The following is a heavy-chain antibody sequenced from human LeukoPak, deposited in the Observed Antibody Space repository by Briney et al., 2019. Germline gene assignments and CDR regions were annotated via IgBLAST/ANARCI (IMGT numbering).Heavy chain of an antibody. J-gene: IGHJ4*02. CDR2: ISGSGGST. Sequence: GGSLRLSCTASGFTFSSYAMSWVRQAPGKRLEWVSAISGSGGSTYSADSVKGRFTISRDNSKNTLYLQMNSLGAEDSAVYYCAKDGESGSYPDYWGQGTLVTVSS. D-gene: IGHD1-26*01. V-gene: IGHV3-23*01. CDR3: AKDGESGSYPDY. CDR1: GFTFSSYA.